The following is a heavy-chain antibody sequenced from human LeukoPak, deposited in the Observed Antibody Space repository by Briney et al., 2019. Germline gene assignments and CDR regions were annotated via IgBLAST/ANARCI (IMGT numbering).Heavy chain of an antibody. Sequence: GGSLRLSCAASGFTFSSYSMNRVRQAPGKGLEWVSSISSSSSYIYYADSVKGRFTISRDNAKNSLYLQMNSLRAEDTAVYYCARGRNWLSPSRGVDYWGQGTLVTVSS. J-gene: IGHJ4*02. V-gene: IGHV3-21*01. CDR2: ISSSSSYI. CDR3: ARGRNWLSPSRGVDY. D-gene: IGHD3-9*01. CDR1: GFTFSSYS.